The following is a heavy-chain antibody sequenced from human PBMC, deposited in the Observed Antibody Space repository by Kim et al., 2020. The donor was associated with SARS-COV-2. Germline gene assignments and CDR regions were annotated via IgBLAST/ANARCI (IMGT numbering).Heavy chain of an antibody. V-gene: IGHV1-69*04. CDR3: ATGIAAAGTGELYYFDY. CDR2: IIPILGIA. CDR1: GGTFSSYA. D-gene: IGHD6-13*01. Sequence: SVKVSCKASGGTFSSYAISWVRQAPGQGLEWMGRIIPILGIANYAQKFQGRVTITADKSTSTAYMELSSLRSEDTAVYYCATGIAAAGTGELYYFDYWGQGTLVTVSS. J-gene: IGHJ4*02.